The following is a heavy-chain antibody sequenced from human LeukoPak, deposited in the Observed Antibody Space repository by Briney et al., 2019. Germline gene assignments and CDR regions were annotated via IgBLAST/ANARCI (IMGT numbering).Heavy chain of an antibody. Sequence: RTGGSLRLSCAASGFTFSSYAMSWVRQAPGKGLEWVSAISGSGGSTYYADSVKGRFTISRDNSKNTLYLQMNSLRAEDTAVYYCAKSVLDIVATSLNYFDYWGQGTLVTVSS. CDR1: GFTFSSYA. CDR3: AKSVLDIVATSLNYFDY. CDR2: ISGSGGST. D-gene: IGHD5-12*01. J-gene: IGHJ4*02. V-gene: IGHV3-23*01.